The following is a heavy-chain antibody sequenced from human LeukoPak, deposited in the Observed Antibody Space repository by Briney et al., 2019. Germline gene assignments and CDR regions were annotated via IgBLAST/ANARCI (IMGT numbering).Heavy chain of an antibody. Sequence: SETLSLTCAVSGGSISSGGYSWSWIRQPPGKGLEWIGYIYHSGSTYYNPSLKSRVTISVDRSKNQFSLKLSSVTAADTAVYYCARSLDSPWEGAFDIWGQGTMVTVSS. V-gene: IGHV4-30-2*01. D-gene: IGHD1-26*01. CDR1: GGSISSGGYS. CDR3: ARSLDSPWEGAFDI. CDR2: IYHSGST. J-gene: IGHJ3*02.